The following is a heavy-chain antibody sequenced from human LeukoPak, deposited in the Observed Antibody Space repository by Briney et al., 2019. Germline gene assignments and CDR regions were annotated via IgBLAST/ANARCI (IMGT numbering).Heavy chain of an antibody. V-gene: IGHV4-34*01. Sequence: SETLSLTCAVYGGSFSGYYWSWIRQPPGKGLEWIGEINHSGSTYYSPSLRSRVTISLDTSRNQFSLKLISVTAADTAVYYCAKSNGYGLVDIWGQGTMVTVSS. CDR1: GGSFSGYY. J-gene: IGHJ3*02. D-gene: IGHD3-10*01. CDR2: INHSGST. CDR3: AKSNGYGLVDI.